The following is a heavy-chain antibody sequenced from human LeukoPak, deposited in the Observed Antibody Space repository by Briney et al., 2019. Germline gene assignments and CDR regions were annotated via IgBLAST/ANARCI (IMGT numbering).Heavy chain of an antibody. CDR2: ITSSGTT. CDR3: TRGLRYTILGASYY. Sequence: PGVSLRLSCAASGFTFSSYDMKWLRQAPGKGLEWVSYITSSGTTYYADSVRGRFTISRDNAKNSLYLQMNSLRAEDTAIYYCTRGLRYTILGASYYWGQGTLVTVSS. CDR1: GFTFSSYD. J-gene: IGHJ4*02. V-gene: IGHV3-48*03. D-gene: IGHD3-3*01.